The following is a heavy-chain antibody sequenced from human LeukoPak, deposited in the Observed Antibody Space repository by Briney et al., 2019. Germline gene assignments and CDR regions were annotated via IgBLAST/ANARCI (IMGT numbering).Heavy chain of an antibody. CDR1: GFTFSSYW. D-gene: IGHD3-16*01. CDR3: ARDGGDPNWFDP. J-gene: IGHJ5*02. CDR2: IKQDGSEK. V-gene: IGHV3-7*01. Sequence: GGSLRLPCAASGFTFSSYWMSWVRQAPGKELEWVANIKQDGSEKYYVDSVKGRFTISRDNAKNSLYLQMNSLRAEDTAVYYCARDGGDPNWFDPWGQGTLVTVSS.